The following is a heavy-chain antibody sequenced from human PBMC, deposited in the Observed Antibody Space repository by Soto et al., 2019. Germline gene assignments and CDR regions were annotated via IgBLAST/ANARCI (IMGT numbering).Heavy chain of an antibody. J-gene: IGHJ6*02. CDR2: ISYDGSNK. CDR3: AKDQKCYDILTGYRMEPYGMDV. CDR1: GFTFSSYG. Sequence: GGSLRLSCAASGFTFSSYGMHWVRQAPGKGLEWVAVISYDGSNKYYADSVKGRFTISRDNAKNTLYLQMNSLRAEDTCLYYCAKDQKCYDILTGYRMEPYGMDVWGQGTTVTVS. V-gene: IGHV3-30*18. D-gene: IGHD3-9*01.